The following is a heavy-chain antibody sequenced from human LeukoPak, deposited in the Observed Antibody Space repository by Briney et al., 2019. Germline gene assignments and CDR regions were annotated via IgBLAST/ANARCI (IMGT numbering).Heavy chain of an antibody. Sequence: SETLSLTCSVSGGSISSYYWSWIRQPPGKGLEWIGYIYYSGSTNYNPSLKSRLTISLATSKNQFSLKLSSVTAEGMAVYYCATRYSGYGYFYYGMDVWGQGTTVTVSS. V-gene: IGHV4-59*01. D-gene: IGHD5-12*01. J-gene: IGHJ6*02. CDR1: GGSISSYY. CDR2: IYYSGST. CDR3: ATRYSGYGYFYYGMDV.